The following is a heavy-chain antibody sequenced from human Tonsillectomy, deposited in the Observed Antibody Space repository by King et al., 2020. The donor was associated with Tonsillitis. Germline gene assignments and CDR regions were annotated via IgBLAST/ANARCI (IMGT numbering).Heavy chain of an antibody. CDR2: ISSSSSAI. J-gene: IGHJ6*02. V-gene: IGHV3-48*04. D-gene: IGHD6-6*01. CDR3: ARDQGAAHFMDV. CDR1: AFTFSFYS. Sequence: VQLVESGGGLVQPGGSLRLSCAASAFTFSFYSMNWVRQAPGKGLEWVSYISSSSSAIYYADSVKGRFTISRDNAKNSLYLQMNSLRAEDTAVYYCARDQGAAHFMDVWGQGTTVTVSS.